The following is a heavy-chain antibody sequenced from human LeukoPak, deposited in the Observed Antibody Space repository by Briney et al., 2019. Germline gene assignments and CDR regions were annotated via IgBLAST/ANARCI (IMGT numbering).Heavy chain of an antibody. J-gene: IGHJ3*01. D-gene: IGHD3-3*01. V-gene: IGHV3-7*03. Sequence: GGSLRLSCAASGFTFSNYWMTWVRQGPGKGLELVANIKPGGNEKYYVDSVKGRFTISRDNVKNSLYLQMNSLRAEDTAIYYCATFRFLGTWGQGTMVTVSP. CDR3: ATFRFLGT. CDR1: GFTFSNYW. CDR2: IKPGGNEK.